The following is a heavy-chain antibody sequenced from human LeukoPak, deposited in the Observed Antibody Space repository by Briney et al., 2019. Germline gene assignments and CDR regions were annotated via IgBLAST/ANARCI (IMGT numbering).Heavy chain of an antibody. CDR1: GFTFNSYS. CDR2: ISGSGSSI. J-gene: IGHJ6*02. Sequence: GGSLRLSCAASGFTFNSYSMNWVRQAPGKGLEWVSYISGSGSSIYYADSVKGRFTISRDSAKNSLYLQMNSLRAEDTAVYYCARGKMGYYGMDVWGQGTTVTVSS. V-gene: IGHV3-48*01. D-gene: IGHD2-8*01. CDR3: ARGKMGYYGMDV.